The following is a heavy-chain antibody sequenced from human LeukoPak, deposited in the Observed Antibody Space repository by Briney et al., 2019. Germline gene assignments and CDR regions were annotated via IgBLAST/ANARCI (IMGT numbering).Heavy chain of an antibody. CDR1: GGSISSSSYL. V-gene: IGHV4-39*01. CDR3: ARGGPAYDILTGYYPPEDY. D-gene: IGHD3-9*01. Sequence: TSETLSLTCTVAGGSISSSSYLWGWIRRPPGKGLEWIGSIYYSGSTYYNPSLKSRVTISVDTSKNQFSLKLSSVTAADTAVYYCARGGPAYDILTGYYPPEDYWGQGTLVTVSS. CDR2: IYYSGST. J-gene: IGHJ4*02.